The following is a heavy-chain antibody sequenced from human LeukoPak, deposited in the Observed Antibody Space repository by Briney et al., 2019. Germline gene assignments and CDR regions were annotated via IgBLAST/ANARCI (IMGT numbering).Heavy chain of an antibody. D-gene: IGHD3-10*01. J-gene: IGHJ4*02. V-gene: IGHV3-11*04. Sequence: GGSLRLSCAASGFPFSDYYMSWIRQAPGKGLEWVSYISNSGSTKYYADSVKGRFTISRDNAKNSLYLQMNSLRVEDTAVYYCAKVAKYYYGSETYYFFEHWGQGTPVTASS. CDR1: GFPFSDYY. CDR2: ISNSGSTK. CDR3: AKVAKYYYGSETYYFFEH.